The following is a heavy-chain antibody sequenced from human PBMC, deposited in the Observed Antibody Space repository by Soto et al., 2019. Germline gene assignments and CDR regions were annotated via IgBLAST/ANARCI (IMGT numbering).Heavy chain of an antibody. J-gene: IGHJ5*02. CDR3: ARDRAGISYWGRQNWFDP. V-gene: IGHV4-4*02. Sequence: SETLSLTCAVSGGSISSSNWWSWVRQPPGKGLEWIGEIYHSGSTNYNPSLKSRVTISVDKSKNQFSLKLSSVTAADTAVYYCARDRAGISYWGRQNWFDPWGQGALVTVSS. CDR1: GGSISSSNW. D-gene: IGHD6-13*01. CDR2: IYHSGST.